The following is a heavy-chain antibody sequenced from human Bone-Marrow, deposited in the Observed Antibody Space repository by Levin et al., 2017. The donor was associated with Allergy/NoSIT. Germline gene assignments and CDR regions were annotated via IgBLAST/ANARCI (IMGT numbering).Heavy chain of an antibody. Sequence: GGSLRLSCAASGFTFSSYSMNWVRQAPGKGLEWVSSISSSSSYIYYADSVKGRFTISRDNAKNSLYLQMNSLRAEDTAVYYCARGPLLTTEGGRSRYYFDYWGQGTLVTVSS. CDR3: ARGPLLTTEGGRSRYYFDY. J-gene: IGHJ4*02. D-gene: IGHD4-17*01. CDR2: ISSSSSYI. V-gene: IGHV3-21*01. CDR1: GFTFSSYS.